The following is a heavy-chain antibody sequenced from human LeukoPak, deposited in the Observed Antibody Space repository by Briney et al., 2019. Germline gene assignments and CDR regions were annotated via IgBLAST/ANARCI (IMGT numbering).Heavy chain of an antibody. Sequence: PGGSLRLSCAASGFTVSSNYMSWVRQAPGKGLEWVSVIYSGGSTYYADSVKGRFTISRDNSKNTLYLQMNSLRAEDTAVYYCARGIVGARRDFDSWGQGTLVTVSS. CDR1: GFTVSSNY. D-gene: IGHD1-26*01. CDR3: ARGIVGARRDFDS. CDR2: IYSGGST. J-gene: IGHJ4*02. V-gene: IGHV3-53*01.